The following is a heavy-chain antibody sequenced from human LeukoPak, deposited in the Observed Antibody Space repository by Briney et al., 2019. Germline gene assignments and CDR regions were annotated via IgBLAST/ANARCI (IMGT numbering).Heavy chain of an antibody. CDR2: ISGSGGST. CDR3: AKDQSNWNEGFDY. CDR1: GFTFSSYA. Sequence: GGSLRLSCAASGFTFSSYAMSGVRPAPGKGLEWVSAISGSGGSTYYADSVKGRFTISRDNSKNTLYLQMNSLRAEDTAVYYCAKDQSNWNEGFDYWGQGTLVTVSS. V-gene: IGHV3-23*01. D-gene: IGHD1-1*01. J-gene: IGHJ4*02.